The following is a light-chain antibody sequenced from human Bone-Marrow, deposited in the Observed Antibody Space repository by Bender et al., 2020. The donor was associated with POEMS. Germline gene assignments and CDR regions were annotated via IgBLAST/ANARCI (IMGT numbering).Light chain of an antibody. CDR3: CSHVASSSYV. CDR1: SSDLGGSNL. V-gene: IGLV2-23*01. Sequence: QSALTQSASVSGSPGQSITISCTGTSSDLGGSNLVSWYQQRPGKAPKLLIYEGYKRPSGVSNRFSGSKSGNTASLTISGLQAEDEADYYCCSHVASSSYVFGIGTKVTVL. J-gene: IGLJ1*01. CDR2: EGY.